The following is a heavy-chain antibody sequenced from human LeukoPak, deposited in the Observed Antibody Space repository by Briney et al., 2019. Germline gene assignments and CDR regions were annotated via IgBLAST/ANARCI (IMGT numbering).Heavy chain of an antibody. Sequence: GGSLRLSRAASGFTFSRYSMNWVRQAPGRGLEWVSSISSSSSYIYYADSVKGRFTISRDYAKNSLYLQMDSLRAEDTAVYYCAELGITMIGGVWGKGTTVTISS. J-gene: IGHJ6*04. D-gene: IGHD3-10*02. CDR2: ISSSSSYI. CDR3: AELGITMIGGV. CDR1: GFTFSRYS. V-gene: IGHV3-21*01.